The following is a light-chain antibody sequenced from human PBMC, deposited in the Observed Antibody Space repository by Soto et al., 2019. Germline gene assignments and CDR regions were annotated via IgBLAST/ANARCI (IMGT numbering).Light chain of an antibody. J-gene: IGLJ2*01. CDR1: SSDVGGYNY. Sequence: QSALTQPASVSGSPGQSITISCTGTSSDVGGYNYVSWYQQHPGKAPKLMIYDVSNRPSGVSNRFSGSKSGNTASLTISGLQGEDEADYYCSSYTSSSTRDVVFGGGTQLTVL. CDR2: DVS. CDR3: SSYTSSSTRDVV. V-gene: IGLV2-14*01.